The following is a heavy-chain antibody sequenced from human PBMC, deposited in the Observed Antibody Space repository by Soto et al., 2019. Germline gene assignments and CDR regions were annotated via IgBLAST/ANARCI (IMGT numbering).Heavy chain of an antibody. Sequence: EVQLLDSGGGLIQPGGSLRLSCAASGFTFRNYAMNWVRQAPGKGLEWVSGISVSGGSTYYADSVKGRFTVSRDNSKSTVFLQMNSLRAEDTAVYFCAKGMYYYDSSGYRLFDYWGHGTLVTVSS. CDR2: ISVSGGST. D-gene: IGHD3-22*01. CDR1: GFTFRNYA. V-gene: IGHV3-23*01. CDR3: AKGMYYYDSSGYRLFDY. J-gene: IGHJ4*01.